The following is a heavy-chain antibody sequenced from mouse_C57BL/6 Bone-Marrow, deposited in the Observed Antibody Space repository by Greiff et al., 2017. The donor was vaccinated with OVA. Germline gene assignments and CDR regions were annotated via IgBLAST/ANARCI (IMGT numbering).Heavy chain of an antibody. CDR2: IAPANGNT. V-gene: IGHV14-3*01. J-gene: IGHJ4*01. CDR3: ARRGDYYGSRRAMDY. D-gene: IGHD1-1*01. Sequence: EVQLQQSVAELVRPGASVKLSCTASGFNIKNTYMHWVKQRPEQGLAWIGRIAPANGNTKYAPKFPGKATITADTSSNTAYLQLSSLTSEDTAIYYCARRGDYYGSRRAMDYWGQGTSVTVSS. CDR1: GFNIKNTY.